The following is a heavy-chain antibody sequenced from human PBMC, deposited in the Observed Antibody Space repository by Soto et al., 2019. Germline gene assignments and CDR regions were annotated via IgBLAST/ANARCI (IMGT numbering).Heavy chain of an antibody. Sequence: SVKVSCKAAGGTFSSYAISWVRQAPGQGLEWMGGIIPIFGTANYAQKFQGRVTITADESTSTAYMELSSLRSEDTAVYYCARSGSRYDSSGYMNPVDYWGQGTLVTVSS. D-gene: IGHD3-22*01. CDR2: IIPIFGTA. J-gene: IGHJ4*02. CDR3: ARSGSRYDSSGYMNPVDY. V-gene: IGHV1-69*13. CDR1: GGTFSSYA.